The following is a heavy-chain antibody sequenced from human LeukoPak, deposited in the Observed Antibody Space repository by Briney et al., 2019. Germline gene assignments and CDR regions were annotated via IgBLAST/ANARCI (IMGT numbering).Heavy chain of an antibody. J-gene: IGHJ4*02. CDR3: ARGPAAINY. V-gene: IGHV4-38-2*01. D-gene: IGHD2-2*02. Sequence: SETLSLTCAVSGYSISSGYYWSWIRQPPGKGLEWIGSIYHSGSTYYNPSLKTRVTISVDTSKNQFSLNLSSVTAADTAVYYCARGPAAINYWGQGTLVTVSS. CDR2: IYHSGST. CDR1: GYSISSGYY.